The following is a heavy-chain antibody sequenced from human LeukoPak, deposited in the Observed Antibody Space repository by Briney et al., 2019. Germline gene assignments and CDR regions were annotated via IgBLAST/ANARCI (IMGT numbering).Heavy chain of an antibody. Sequence: GGSLGLSCAASGFSFNEYPMHWVRQAPGKGLEWVSLISGDGSVTSYADSVKGRFTISRDNSKDSLYLQMNSLRVEDTALYYCATGSQPGTTFDYWGQGTLVTASS. CDR2: ISGDGSVT. CDR3: ATGSQPGTTFDY. J-gene: IGHJ4*02. D-gene: IGHD1-14*01. V-gene: IGHV3-43*02. CDR1: GFSFNEYP.